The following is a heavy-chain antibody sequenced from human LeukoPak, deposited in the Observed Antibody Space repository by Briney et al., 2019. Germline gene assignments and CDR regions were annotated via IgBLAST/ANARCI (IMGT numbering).Heavy chain of an antibody. V-gene: IGHV1-2*06. CDR1: GYTFTGYY. CDR2: INPNSGGT. J-gene: IGHJ6*02. CDR3: ATGTPEGYGMDV. Sequence: ASVKVSCKASGYTFTGYYMHWVRQAPGQGLEWMGRINPNSGGTNYAHNFQGRVTMTRDTSISTAYMELSRLRSDDTAVYYRATGTPEGYGMDVWGQGTTVTASS.